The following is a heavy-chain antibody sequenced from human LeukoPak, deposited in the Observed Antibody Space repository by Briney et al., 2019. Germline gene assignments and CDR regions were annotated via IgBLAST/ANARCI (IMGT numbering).Heavy chain of an antibody. CDR1: GFTLSNYW. V-gene: IGHV3-74*01. CDR3: ARDWPTIAAAGTIPEYFQH. CDR2: ILGDGVTT. D-gene: IGHD6-13*01. J-gene: IGHJ1*01. Sequence: GGSLRLSCAASGFTLSNYWMNWVRQVQGKGLVWVSRILGDGVTTNYADSVKGRFTISRDNAKNTLYLQMNSLRAEDTAVYYCARDWPTIAAAGTIPEYFQHWGQGTLVTVSS.